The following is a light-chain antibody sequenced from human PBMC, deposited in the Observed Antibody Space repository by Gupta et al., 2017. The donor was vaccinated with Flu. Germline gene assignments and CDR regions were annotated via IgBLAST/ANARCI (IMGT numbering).Light chain of an antibody. Sequence: EIVMTQSPATLSVSPGERATLSCRASQSVSSNLAWYQQKSGQAPRLLIYGASTRATGTPARFSGSGSGTEFTLTISSLQSEDFAVYYCQQYNNWPPWTFGQGTKVEIK. J-gene: IGKJ1*01. CDR2: GAS. V-gene: IGKV3-15*01. CDR1: QSVSSN. CDR3: QQYNNWPPWT.